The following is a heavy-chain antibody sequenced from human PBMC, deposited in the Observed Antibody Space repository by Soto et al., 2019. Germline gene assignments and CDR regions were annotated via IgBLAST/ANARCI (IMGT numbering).Heavy chain of an antibody. Sequence: GGSLRLSCAASGFTFSSYGMHWVRQAPGKGLEWVANIKQDGTEKNYVDSVKGRFTIPRDNARNSLYLQMDSLRAEDTAVYFCARGDTPMITGMDSFDIWGQGTMVTVSS. D-gene: IGHD5-18*01. CDR1: GFTFSSYG. CDR3: ARGDTPMITGMDSFDI. J-gene: IGHJ3*02. V-gene: IGHV3-7*01. CDR2: IKQDGTEK.